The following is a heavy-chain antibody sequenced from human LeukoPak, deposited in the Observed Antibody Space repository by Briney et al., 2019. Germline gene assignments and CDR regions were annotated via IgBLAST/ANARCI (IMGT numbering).Heavy chain of an antibody. Sequence: GGSLRLSCGASVFTVNSNYMCWVRQAPGKGLEWVSVIYSGGSTYYADSVKGRFTISRDNSKNTLYLQMNSLRAEDTAVYYCARGIYYGSSSADYWGQGTLVTVSS. J-gene: IGHJ4*02. D-gene: IGHD3-10*01. V-gene: IGHV3-53*01. CDR3: ARGIYYGSSSADY. CDR2: IYSGGST. CDR1: VFTVNSNY.